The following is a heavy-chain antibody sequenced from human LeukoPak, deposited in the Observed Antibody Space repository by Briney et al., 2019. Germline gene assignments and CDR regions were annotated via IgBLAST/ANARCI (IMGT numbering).Heavy chain of an antibody. J-gene: IGHJ4*02. CDR2: ISGLSTHI. D-gene: IGHD3-16*01. Sequence: PGGSLRLSCSASGFTFSDYDMNWVRQAPGKGLEWVSSISGLSTHIYYGDSVKGLFSISRDNAKNSVYLQMNSLGVEDTAIYYCGRAFPPLRTSSAGDLWGQGILVTVSS. V-gene: IGHV3-69-1*02. CDR3: GRAFPPLRTSSAGDL. CDR1: GFTFSDYD.